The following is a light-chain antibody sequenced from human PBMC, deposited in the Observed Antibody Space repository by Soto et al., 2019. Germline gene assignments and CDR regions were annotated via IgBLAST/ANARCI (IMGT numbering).Light chain of an antibody. CDR1: SSDVGGYNC. CDR3: CSHSASYTFV. V-gene: IGLV2-11*01. J-gene: IGLJ1*01. CDR2: DVT. Sequence: QSVLTQPRSVSGSPGQSVTISCTGTSSDVGGYNCVSWYQQHPGKAPQLMIYDVTQRPSGVPDRFSGSKSDNTASLTISGLQAEDEADYYCCSHSASYTFVFGTGTKLTVL.